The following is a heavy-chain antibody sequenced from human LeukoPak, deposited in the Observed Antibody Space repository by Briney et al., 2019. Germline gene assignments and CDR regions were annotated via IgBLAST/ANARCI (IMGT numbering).Heavy chain of an antibody. V-gene: IGHV4-61*10. CDR3: ARERRSYSSSWPFDY. CDR2: IYYSGST. J-gene: IGHJ4*02. Sequence: PSETLSLTCTVSGGSISTGPFYWSWIRQPAGKGLEWIGYIYYSGSTNYNPSLKSRVTISVDTSKNQFSLKLSSVTAADTAVYYCARERRSYSSSWPFDYWGQGTLVTVSS. D-gene: IGHD6-13*01. CDR1: GGSISTGPFY.